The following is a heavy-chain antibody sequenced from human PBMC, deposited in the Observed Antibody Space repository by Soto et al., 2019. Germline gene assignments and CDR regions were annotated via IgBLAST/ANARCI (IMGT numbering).Heavy chain of an antibody. D-gene: IGHD2-15*01. CDR2: IKQDGSEK. Sequence: EVQLVESGGGLVQPGGSLRLSCAASGFTFSSYSMSWVRQAPGKGLEWVANIKQDGSEKYYVDSVKGRFTISRDNAKNSLYLQMNSLRAEDTAVYYCANVGRGIWGQGTMVTVSS. CDR1: GFTFSSYS. V-gene: IGHV3-7*01. CDR3: ANVGRGI. J-gene: IGHJ3*02.